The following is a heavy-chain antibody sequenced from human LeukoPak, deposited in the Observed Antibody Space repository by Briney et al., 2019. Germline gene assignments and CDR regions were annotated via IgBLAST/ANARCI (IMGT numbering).Heavy chain of an antibody. CDR3: ARSRRGGDCYSPGLCAFDI. D-gene: IGHD2-21*02. V-gene: IGHV4-4*07. CDR2: IYTSGST. CDR1: GGSISSYY. J-gene: IGHJ3*02. Sequence: KSSETLSLTCTVSGGSISSYYWSWIRQPAGKGLEWIGRIYTSGSTNYNPSLKSRVTMSVDTSKNQFSLKLSSVTAADTAVYYCARSRRGGDCYSPGLCAFDIWGQGTMVTVSS.